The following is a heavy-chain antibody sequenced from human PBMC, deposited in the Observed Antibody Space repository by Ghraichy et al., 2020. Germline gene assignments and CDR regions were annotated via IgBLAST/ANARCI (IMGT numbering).Heavy chain of an antibody. Sequence: GGSLRLSCAASGFTFSSYSMNWVRQAPGKGLEWVSYISSSSSTIYYAESVKGRFTISRDNAKNSLYLQMNSLRAEDTAVYYCARDPGRSLPWGQGTLVTVSS. V-gene: IGHV3-48*01. CDR3: ARDPGRSLP. CDR1: GFTFSSYS. J-gene: IGHJ5*02. D-gene: IGHD3-10*01. CDR2: ISSSSSTI.